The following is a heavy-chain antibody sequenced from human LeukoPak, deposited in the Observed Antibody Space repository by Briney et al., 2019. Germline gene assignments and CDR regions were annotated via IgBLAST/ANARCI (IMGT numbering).Heavy chain of an antibody. CDR1: GFTFSSYA. D-gene: IGHD3-10*02. CDR3: AKRPNPLFENWFDP. J-gene: IGHJ5*02. Sequence: PGGSLRLSCAASGFTFSSYAMSWVRQAPGKGLEWVSAISGSGGSTYYADSVKGRFTISSDNSKNTLYLQMNSLRAEDTAVYYCAKRPNPLFENWFDPWGQGTLVTVSS. V-gene: IGHV3-23*01. CDR2: ISGSGGST.